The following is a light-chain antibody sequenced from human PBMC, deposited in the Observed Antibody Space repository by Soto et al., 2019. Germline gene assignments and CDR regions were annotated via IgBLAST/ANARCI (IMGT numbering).Light chain of an antibody. Sequence: DIQMTQSPSTLSRSVGDRVTITCRASQTISSWLAWYQQKPGKAPKLLIYKASTLTSGVPSRFSGSGSGTEFTLTISSLQPDDFATYYCQHYNSYSEAFGQGTKVDIK. CDR2: KAS. CDR3: QHYNSYSEA. J-gene: IGKJ1*01. V-gene: IGKV1-5*03. CDR1: QTISSW.